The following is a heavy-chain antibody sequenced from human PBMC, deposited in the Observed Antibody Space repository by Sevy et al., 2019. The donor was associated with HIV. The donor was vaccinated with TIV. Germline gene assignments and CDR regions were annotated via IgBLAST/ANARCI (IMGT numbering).Heavy chain of an antibody. J-gene: IGHJ2*01. Sequence: ASVKVSCKVSGYTLTELSMHWVRQAPGKGLEWMGGFDPEDGETIYAQEFQGRVTMTEDTSTDTAYMELSSLRSEDTAVYYCATAGSYYSWYFDLWGRGTLVTVSS. D-gene: IGHD1-26*01. CDR1: GYTLTELS. CDR3: ATAGSYYSWYFDL. V-gene: IGHV1-24*01. CDR2: FDPEDGET.